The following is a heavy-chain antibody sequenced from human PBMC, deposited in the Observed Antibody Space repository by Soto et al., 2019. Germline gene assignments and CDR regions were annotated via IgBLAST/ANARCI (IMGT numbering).Heavy chain of an antibody. V-gene: IGHV3-30*18. Sequence: ASGVAFTCNKKQGGRRAKDKGLEWVAVISYDGSNKYYADYVKGRFTISRDNSTKTLFLQMISLRAEDTTVYYCAEDAVPASIGYYYGMDVWGQGTTVTVSS. CDR1: GVAFTCNK. CDR3: AEDAVPASIGYYYGMDV. J-gene: IGHJ6*02. CDR2: ISYDGSNK. D-gene: IGHD2-2*01.